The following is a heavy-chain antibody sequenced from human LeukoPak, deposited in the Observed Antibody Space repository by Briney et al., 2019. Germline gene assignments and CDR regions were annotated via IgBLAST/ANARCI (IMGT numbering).Heavy chain of an antibody. D-gene: IGHD3-22*01. Sequence: GGSLRLSRAASGFTFSSYAMSWVRQAPGKGLEWVSAISGSGGSTYYADSVKGRFTISRDNSKNTLYLQMNSLRAEDTAVYYCAKVKDYYDSSGYYYVPHPFDYWGQGTLVTVSS. CDR3: AKVKDYYDSSGYYYVPHPFDY. J-gene: IGHJ4*02. V-gene: IGHV3-23*01. CDR2: ISGSGGST. CDR1: GFTFSSYA.